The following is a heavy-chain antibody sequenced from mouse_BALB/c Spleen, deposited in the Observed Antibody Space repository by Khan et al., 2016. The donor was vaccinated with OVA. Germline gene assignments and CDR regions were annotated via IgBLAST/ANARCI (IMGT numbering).Heavy chain of an antibody. Sequence: QVPLPPSLASLVRPGDSLKISCKGSGYTFPAFAMHWVKQSHAKTLEWIGVISSYYGVPDYNQKFEGKATMTVDRYSSTAYWEFVRLTSADSAIYYCARGGKFAYWGQGTLITVS. CDR2: ISSYYGVP. CDR3: ARGGKFAY. D-gene: IGHD1-1*02. V-gene: IGHV1S137*01. CDR1: GYTFPAFA. J-gene: IGHJ3*01.